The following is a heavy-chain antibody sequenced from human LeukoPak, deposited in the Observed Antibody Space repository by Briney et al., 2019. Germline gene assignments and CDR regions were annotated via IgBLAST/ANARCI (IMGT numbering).Heavy chain of an antibody. CDR3: ARSKWEQGARYLDS. V-gene: IGHV3-21*01. CDR1: GFTFSSYS. J-gene: IGHJ4*02. Sequence: GGSLRLSCAASGFTFSSYSMNWVRQAPGKGLEWVSSISSSSSYIYYADSVKGRFTISRDNAKNSLYLQMNSLRAEDTAVYYCARSKWEQGARYLDSWGQGTLVTVSS. CDR2: ISSSSSYI. D-gene: IGHD1-26*01.